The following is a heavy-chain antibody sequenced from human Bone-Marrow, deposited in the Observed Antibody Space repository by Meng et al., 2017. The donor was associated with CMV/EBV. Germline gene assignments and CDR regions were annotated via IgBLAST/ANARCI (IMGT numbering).Heavy chain of an antibody. Sequence: GGSLRLSCAASGFTFSSYGMHWVRQAPGKGLEWVAFIRYGSNKYYADSVKGRFTISRDNSKNTLYLQMNSLRAEDTAVYYCAKDERMGDIVVVPAAILGYYYYYGMDVWGQGTTVTVSS. J-gene: IGHJ6*02. D-gene: IGHD2-2*01. CDR3: AKDERMGDIVVVPAAILGYYYYYGMDV. CDR2: IRYGSNK. CDR1: GFTFSSYG. V-gene: IGHV3-30*02.